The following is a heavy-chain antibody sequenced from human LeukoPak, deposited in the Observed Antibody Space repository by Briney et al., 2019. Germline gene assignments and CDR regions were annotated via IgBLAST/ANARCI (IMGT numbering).Heavy chain of an antibody. D-gene: IGHD6-19*01. CDR2: IRYDGSNK. Sequence: PGGSLRLSCAASGFTFSSYGMHWVRQAPGKGLEWVAFIRYDGSNKYYADTVKGRFTISRDNSKNTLYLQMNSLRAEVTAVYYCAKDQWQWLAPGVGYWGQGTLVTVSS. CDR3: AKDQWQWLAPGVGY. CDR1: GFTFSSYG. J-gene: IGHJ4*02. V-gene: IGHV3-30*02.